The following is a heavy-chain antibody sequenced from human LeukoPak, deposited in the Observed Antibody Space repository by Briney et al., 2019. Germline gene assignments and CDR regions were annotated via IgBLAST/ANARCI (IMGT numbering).Heavy chain of an antibody. D-gene: IGHD4/OR15-4a*01. CDR1: GFTVFNYW. V-gene: IGHV3-7*01. J-gene: IGHJ4*02. CDR3: ARDVDYANPRHDY. Sequence: EGSLRLSCAASGFTVFNYWVSWVRQAPGKGLEWVANINLDGSQKYYVDSLKGRFTISRDNAKNSLYLQMDSLRVEDTAVYYCARDVDYANPRHDYWGQGTLVTVSS. CDR2: INLDGSQK.